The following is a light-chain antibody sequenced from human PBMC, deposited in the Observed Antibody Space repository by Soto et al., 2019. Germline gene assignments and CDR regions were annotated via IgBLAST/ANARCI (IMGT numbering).Light chain of an antibody. V-gene: IGLV2-14*01. CDR3: SSYTSSSTL. CDR2: DVS. Sequence: QSVLTQPASVSGSPGQSITISYTGTSSDVGGYNYVSWYQQHPGKAPKLMIYDVSNRPSGVSNRFSGSKSGNTASLTISGLQAEDEADYYCSSYTSSSTLFGGGTQLTVL. J-gene: IGLJ7*01. CDR1: SSDVGGYNY.